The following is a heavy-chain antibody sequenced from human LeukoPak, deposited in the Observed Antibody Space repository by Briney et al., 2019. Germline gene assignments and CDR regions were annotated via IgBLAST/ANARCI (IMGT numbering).Heavy chain of an antibody. CDR3: ARAPQDRSNWSHYFDH. CDR1: GGSIRTYY. V-gene: IGHV4-59*01. D-gene: IGHD6-13*01. J-gene: IGHJ4*02. CDR2: IYYIGST. Sequence: SETLSLTCTVSGGSIRTYYWSWMRQPPGKRLEWIGYIYYIGSTNYNPSLNNRVTISIDRSRNQFSLKLNSVTPADTAVYYCARAPQDRSNWSHYFDHWGRGALVTVSS.